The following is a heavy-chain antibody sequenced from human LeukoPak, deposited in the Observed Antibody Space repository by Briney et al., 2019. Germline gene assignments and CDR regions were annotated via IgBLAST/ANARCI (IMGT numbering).Heavy chain of an antibody. V-gene: IGHV1-18*01. CDR2: ISAYNGNT. Sequence: ASVKVSFKASGYTFTSYGISWVRQAPGQGLEWMGWISAYNGNTNYAQKLQGRVTMTTDTSTSTAYMELRSLRSDDTAVYYCARDLKNCTNGVCPYYFDYWGQGTLVTVSS. D-gene: IGHD2-8*01. J-gene: IGHJ4*02. CDR3: ARDLKNCTNGVCPYYFDY. CDR1: GYTFTSYG.